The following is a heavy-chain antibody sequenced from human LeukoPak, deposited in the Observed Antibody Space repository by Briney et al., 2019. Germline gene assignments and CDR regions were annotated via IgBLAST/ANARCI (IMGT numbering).Heavy chain of an antibody. Sequence: GGSLRLSCAASGFTVSSNYMSWVRQAPGKGLEWVSVIYSGGSTYYADSVKGRFTISRDNSKNTLYLQMNSLRAEDTAVYYCARSKYSSSWYEGIPDAFDIWGQGTMVTFSS. V-gene: IGHV3-53*01. J-gene: IGHJ3*02. CDR2: IYSGGST. D-gene: IGHD6-13*01. CDR3: ARSKYSSSWYEGIPDAFDI. CDR1: GFTVSSNY.